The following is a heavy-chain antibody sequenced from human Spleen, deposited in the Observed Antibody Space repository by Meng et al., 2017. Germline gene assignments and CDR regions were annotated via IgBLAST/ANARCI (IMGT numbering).Heavy chain of an antibody. V-gene: IGHV1-46*01. J-gene: IGHJ4*02. D-gene: IGHD4-17*01. Sequence: QVVLVQSGAEVKKPGASGKVSCKASGYTFTGYYMPWVRQAPGQGLEWMALLNPRAGGTSYAQKFQGRVTVTRDTSTSTAYMELSSLTSEDTALYYCARVGDYAAFDSWGQGTLVTVSS. CDR2: LNPRAGGT. CDR3: ARVGDYAAFDS. CDR1: GYTFTGYY.